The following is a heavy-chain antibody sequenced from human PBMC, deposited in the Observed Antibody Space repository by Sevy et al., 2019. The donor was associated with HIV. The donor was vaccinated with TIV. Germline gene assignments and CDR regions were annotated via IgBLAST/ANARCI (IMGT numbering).Heavy chain of an antibody. D-gene: IGHD6-13*01. V-gene: IGHV3-30-3*01. Sequence: GGSLRLSCAASGFTFSSYAMHWVRQAPGKGLEWVAVISYDGSNKYYADSVKGRFTVSRDNSKNTLYLQMNSLRAEDTAVYYGAREGSSSWFDYWGQGTLVTVSS. CDR2: ISYDGSNK. CDR1: GFTFSSYA. J-gene: IGHJ4*02. CDR3: AREGSSSWFDY.